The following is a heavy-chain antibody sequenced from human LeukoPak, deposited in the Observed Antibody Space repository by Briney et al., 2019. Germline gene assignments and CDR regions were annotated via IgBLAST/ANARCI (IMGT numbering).Heavy chain of an antibody. CDR3: ARGDVDTAMVTPDY. D-gene: IGHD5-18*01. J-gene: IGHJ4*02. CDR2: IIPIFGIA. Sequence: GSSVKVSCKASGGTFSSYAISWVRQAPVQGLEWMGRIIPIFGIANYAQKFQGRVTITADKSTSTAYMELSSLRSEDTAVYYCARGDVDTAMVTPDYWGQGTLVTVSS. V-gene: IGHV1-69*04. CDR1: GGTFSSYA.